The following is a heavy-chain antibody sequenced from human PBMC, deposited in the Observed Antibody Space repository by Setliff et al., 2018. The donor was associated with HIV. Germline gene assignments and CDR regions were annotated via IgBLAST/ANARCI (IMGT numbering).Heavy chain of an antibody. CDR3: ARDMTYHFGAGSYLSTNQHDC. V-gene: IGHV3-7*01. J-gene: IGHJ4*02. CDR2: IKQDGSEK. D-gene: IGHD3-10*01. Sequence: GGSLRLSCVGSGFTPAFPFNSYWMSWVRQAPGKGLEWVANIKQDGSEKYYVDSVKGRFTISRDNAKNSLYLQMSGLRVDDTAVYYCARDMTYHFGAGSYLSTNQHDCWGQGTLVTVSS. CDR1: GFTPAFPFNSYW.